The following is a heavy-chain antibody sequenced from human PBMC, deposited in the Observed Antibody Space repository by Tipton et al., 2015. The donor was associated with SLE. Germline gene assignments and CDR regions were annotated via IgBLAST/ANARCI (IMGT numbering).Heavy chain of an antibody. CDR2: INGDGRIT. V-gene: IGHV3-74*01. CDR3: ARLDCGGDCYDDR. CDR1: GFTLRNYW. J-gene: IGHJ5*02. Sequence: SLRLSCAASGFTLRNYWMNWVRQGPGKGLEWVSRINGDGRITSYADSVKGRFTISRDNAKNTLYLQMTSLRAEDTALYYCARLDCGGDCYDDRWGQGALFVVS. D-gene: IGHD2-21*01.